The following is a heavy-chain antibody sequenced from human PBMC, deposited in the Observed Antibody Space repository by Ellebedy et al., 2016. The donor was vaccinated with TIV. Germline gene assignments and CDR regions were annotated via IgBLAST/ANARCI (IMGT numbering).Heavy chain of an antibody. D-gene: IGHD1-1*01. Sequence: MPSETLSLTCNVSGGSITSYYWSWIRQSPGKGLEWIGNVFYSGRTNYNPSLKSRVTISVITSKNQFSLRLRSVTAADTAGYYCARENTGNNWYLDYWGQGAPVTVSS. J-gene: IGHJ4*02. CDR2: VFYSGRT. CDR3: ARENTGNNWYLDY. V-gene: IGHV4-59*01. CDR1: GGSITSYY.